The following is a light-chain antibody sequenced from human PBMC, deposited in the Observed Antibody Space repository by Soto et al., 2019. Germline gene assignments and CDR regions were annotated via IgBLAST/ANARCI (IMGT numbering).Light chain of an antibody. V-gene: IGKV3-20*01. Sequence: EIVLTQSPGTLYLSPGERATLSCRARQSVSSNYLAWYQQKPGQAPRLLIFGASSRASGIPDRFSGSGSGTDFTLTIGRLEPEDFEVYYCQQYGRSPATVGQGTKVEIK. CDR3: QQYGRSPAT. CDR1: QSVSSNY. CDR2: GAS. J-gene: IGKJ1*01.